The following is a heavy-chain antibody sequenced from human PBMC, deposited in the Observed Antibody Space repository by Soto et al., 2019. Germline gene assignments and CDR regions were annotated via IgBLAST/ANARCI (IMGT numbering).Heavy chain of an antibody. CDR2: ISNNGNIK. D-gene: IGHD3-22*01. J-gene: IGHJ4*02. CDR3: ARDYYDISGYPFYDY. V-gene: IGHV3-11*01. CDR1: GFTFGDYY. Sequence: PGGSLRLSCVASGFTFGDYYMSWIRQAPGKGLEWISYISNNGNIKIYADSVKGRFTVSRDNVKNSLYLQMNSLRADDTAVYYCARDYYDISGYPFYDYWGPGTLVTVSS.